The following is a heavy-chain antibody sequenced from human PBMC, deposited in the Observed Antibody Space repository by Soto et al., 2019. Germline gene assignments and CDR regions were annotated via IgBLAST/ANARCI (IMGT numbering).Heavy chain of an antibody. Sequence: PSETLSLTCAVYGGSFSGYYWSWIRQPPGKGLEWIGEINHSGSTNYNPSLKSRVTISVDTSKNQFSLKLSSVTAADTAVYYCARGGHRIEASIGRLFHYYYGMDVWGQGTTVTVSS. CDR2: INHSGST. V-gene: IGHV4-34*01. CDR3: ARGGHRIEASIGRLFHYYYGMDV. CDR1: GGSFSGYY. J-gene: IGHJ6*02. D-gene: IGHD6-6*01.